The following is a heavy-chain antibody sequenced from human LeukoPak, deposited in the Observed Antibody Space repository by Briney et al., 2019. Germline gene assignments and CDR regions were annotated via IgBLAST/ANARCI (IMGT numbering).Heavy chain of an antibody. D-gene: IGHD2-21*02. CDR2: IIPIFGTA. CDR3: ASETAYCGGGDCYAYFDY. V-gene: IGHV1-69*06. Sequence: GASVKVSCKASGGTFSSCAISWVRQAPGQGLEWMGGIIPIFGTANYAQKFQGRVTITADKSTSTAYMELSSLRSEDTAVYYCASETAYCGGGDCYAYFDYWGQATLVTVSS. J-gene: IGHJ4*02. CDR1: GGTFSSCA.